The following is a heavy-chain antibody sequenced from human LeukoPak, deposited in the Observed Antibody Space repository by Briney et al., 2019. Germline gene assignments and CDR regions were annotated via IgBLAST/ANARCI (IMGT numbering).Heavy chain of an antibody. Sequence: GGSLIPSCAASGFTVSSNYMSWVRQAPGKGLEWVSVIYRGGSTDYADSVKGRFTISRDNSKNTLYLQMNSLRAEDTAVYYCARSMEASSYYYGMDVWGQGTTVTVCS. D-gene: IGHD2/OR15-2a*01. J-gene: IGHJ6*02. CDR3: ARSMEASSYYYGMDV. CDR2: IYRGGST. V-gene: IGHV3-66*01. CDR1: GFTVSSNY.